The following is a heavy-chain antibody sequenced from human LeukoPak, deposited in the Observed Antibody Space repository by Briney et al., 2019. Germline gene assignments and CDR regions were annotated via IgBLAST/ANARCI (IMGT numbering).Heavy chain of an antibody. V-gene: IGHV4-59*01. CDR3: AKVQRPLDGADY. Sequence: PSETLSLTCTVSGGSISSYYWSWIRQPPGKGLGWIGYIYYSGSTYYNPSLKSRVTISVDTSKNLCSLKLSSVTAADTAVYYCAKVQRPLDGADYWGQGTLVTVSS. CDR1: GGSISSYY. CDR2: IYYSGST. J-gene: IGHJ4*02. D-gene: IGHD1-1*01.